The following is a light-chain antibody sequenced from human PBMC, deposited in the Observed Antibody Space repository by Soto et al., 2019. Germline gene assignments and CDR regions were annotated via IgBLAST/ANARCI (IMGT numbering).Light chain of an antibody. J-gene: IGKJ3*01. V-gene: IGKV1-12*01. Sequence: DIQMTQSPSSVSASVGDRVTITCRASQAIDSWLVWYQQKPGKAPKLLIYAASSLQTGVPSRFSGSGSGTEFTLTISSLQPEDFATYYCQQANSFPRTFGPGTRVEIK. CDR1: QAIDSW. CDR2: AAS. CDR3: QQANSFPRT.